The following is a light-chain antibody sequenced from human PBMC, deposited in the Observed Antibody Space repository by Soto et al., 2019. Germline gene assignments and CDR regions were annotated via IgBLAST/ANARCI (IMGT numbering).Light chain of an antibody. J-gene: IGLJ2*01. V-gene: IGLV1-44*01. CDR3: AAWDDSLNGHVV. CDR2: SNN. Sequence: QSVLTQPPSASGTPGQRVTISCSGSNSNIESNTVNWYQQLPGTAPKLLIYSNNQRPSGVPDRFSGSKSGTSASLAISGLQSDDEADYYCAAWDDSLNGHVVFCGGTKVTVL. CDR1: NSNIESNT.